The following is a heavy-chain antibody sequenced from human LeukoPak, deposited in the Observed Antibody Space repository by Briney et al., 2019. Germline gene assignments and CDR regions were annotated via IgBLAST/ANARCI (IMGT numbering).Heavy chain of an antibody. CDR3: VGFGSYFDY. Sequence: GGSLRLSCAASGFTFSSYAMHWIRQAPGKGLGWVAVISYDGSNKYYADSVKGRFTISRDNSKNTLYLQMNSLRAEDTAVYYCVGFGSYFDYWGQGTLVTVSS. V-gene: IGHV3-30*04. J-gene: IGHJ4*02. CDR2: ISYDGSNK. CDR1: GFTFSSYA. D-gene: IGHD3-10*01.